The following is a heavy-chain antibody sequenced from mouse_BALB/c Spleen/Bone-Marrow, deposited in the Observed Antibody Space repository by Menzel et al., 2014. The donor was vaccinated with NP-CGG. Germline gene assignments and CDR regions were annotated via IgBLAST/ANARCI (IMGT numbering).Heavy chain of an antibody. CDR3: TNYGYD. CDR2: INPSNGGT. V-gene: IGHV1S16*01. J-gene: IGHJ2*01. D-gene: IGHD1-2*01. Sequence: QVQLQQSGAELVKPGASVKLSCKASGYTFXSYWMHRVKLRPGQGFEWIGEINPSNGGTNYNEKFKRKATLTVDKSSSTAYMQLSSLTSEDSAVYYCTNYGYDWGQGTTLSVSS. CDR1: GYTFXSYW.